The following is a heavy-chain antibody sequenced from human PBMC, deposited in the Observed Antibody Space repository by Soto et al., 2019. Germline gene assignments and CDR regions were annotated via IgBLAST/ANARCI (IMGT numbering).Heavy chain of an antibody. CDR3: ERVSSGWYDH. CDR1: GFTFSRFA. Sequence: QVQLVQSGGGVVQPGRSLRLSCATSGFTFSRFAMHWVRQAPGKGLEWVASISYDGINKNYADSVKGRFTIYRDKSNNKLYVQMTRLRPEDTEVYFCERVSSGWYDHWGQGTLVTVSS. J-gene: IGHJ5*02. V-gene: IGHV3-30-3*01. D-gene: IGHD3-22*01. CDR2: ISYDGINK.